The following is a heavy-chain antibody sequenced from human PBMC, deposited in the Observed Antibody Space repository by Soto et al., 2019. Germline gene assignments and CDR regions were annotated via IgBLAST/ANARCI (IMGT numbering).Heavy chain of an antibody. CDR2: ISWNSGSI. CDR3: AKAQDCSSTSCYEGFDY. V-gene: IGHV3-9*01. D-gene: IGHD2-2*01. J-gene: IGHJ4*02. CDR1: GFTFDDYA. Sequence: DVQLVESGGGLVQPGRSLRLSCAASGFTFDDYAMHWVRQAPGKGLEWVSGISWNSGSIGYADSVKGRFTISRDNAKNSLYLQMNSLRAEDTALYYCAKAQDCSSTSCYEGFDYWGQGTLVTVSS.